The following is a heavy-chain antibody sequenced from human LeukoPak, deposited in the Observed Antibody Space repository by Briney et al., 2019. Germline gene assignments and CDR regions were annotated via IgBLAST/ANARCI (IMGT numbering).Heavy chain of an antibody. Sequence: PGESLKISCKGSGYGFTSYWIGWVRQMPGKGLEWMGIIYPGDSDTRYSPSFQGQVTISADKSISTAYLQWSSLKASDTAMYYCARTYYYDSSGYGRDYWGQGTLVTVSS. J-gene: IGHJ4*02. CDR1: GYGFTSYW. CDR3: ARTYYYDSSGYGRDY. CDR2: IYPGDSDT. D-gene: IGHD3-22*01. V-gene: IGHV5-51*01.